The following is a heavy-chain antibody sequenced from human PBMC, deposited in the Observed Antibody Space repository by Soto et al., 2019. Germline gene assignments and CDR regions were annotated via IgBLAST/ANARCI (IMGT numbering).Heavy chain of an antibody. Sequence: GESRKISCKGSGYSFTSYWIGWVRQMPGKGLEWMGIIYPGDSDTRYSPSFQGQVTISADKSISTAYLQWSSLKASDTAMYYCARLPIVGATRGRAYYGMDVWGQGTTVTVSS. CDR2: IYPGDSDT. CDR1: GYSFTSYW. V-gene: IGHV5-51*01. D-gene: IGHD1-26*01. CDR3: ARLPIVGATRGRAYYGMDV. J-gene: IGHJ6*02.